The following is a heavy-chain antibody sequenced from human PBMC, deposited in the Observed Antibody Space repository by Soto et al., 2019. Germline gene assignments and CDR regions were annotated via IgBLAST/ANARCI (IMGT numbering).Heavy chain of an antibody. J-gene: IGHJ6*02. Sequence: QVQLVESGGGVVQPGTSLRLSCAASRFTFGNYGMHWVRQPPGKGLEWMSSILYDGSDKYYADSVKGRFTISRDDSKNTVYLQMDSLRPDDTAVYYCAKWGEVSHNPGGNYYYGMDVWGQGTTVTVSS. CDR2: ILYDGSDK. V-gene: IGHV3-30*18. CDR3: AKWGEVSHNPGGNYYYGMDV. D-gene: IGHD3-16*01. CDR1: RFTFGNYG.